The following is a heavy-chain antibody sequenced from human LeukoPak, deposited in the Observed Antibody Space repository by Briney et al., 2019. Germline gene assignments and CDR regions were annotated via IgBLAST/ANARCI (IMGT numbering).Heavy chain of an antibody. CDR1: GFTFTRYS. J-gene: IGHJ6*02. CDR2: VWHDGSDN. V-gene: IGHV3-33*01. Sequence: GGSLRLSCEVSGFTFTRYSMHWVRQAPGKGLEWVAVVWHDGSDNGYADSVKGRFTNSRDDTKNMLYLQMNSLRAEDTALYYCARDRTYCSSTSCTRLGMDVWGQGTTVTVSS. CDR3: ARDRTYCSSTSCTRLGMDV. D-gene: IGHD2-2*01.